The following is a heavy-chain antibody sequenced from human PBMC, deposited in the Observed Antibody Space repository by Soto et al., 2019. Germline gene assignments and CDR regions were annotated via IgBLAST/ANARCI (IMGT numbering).Heavy chain of an antibody. Sequence: PGGSLRLSCAASGFTFSSYSMNWVRQAPGKGLEWVSYISSSSSTIYYADSVKGRFTISRDNAKNSLYLQMNSLRDEDTAVYYCARDYSYCTNGVCYEGYYYYGMDVWGQGTTVTVSS. CDR1: GFTFSSYS. CDR3: ARDYSYCTNGVCYEGYYYYGMDV. D-gene: IGHD2-8*01. V-gene: IGHV3-48*02. CDR2: ISSSSSTI. J-gene: IGHJ6*02.